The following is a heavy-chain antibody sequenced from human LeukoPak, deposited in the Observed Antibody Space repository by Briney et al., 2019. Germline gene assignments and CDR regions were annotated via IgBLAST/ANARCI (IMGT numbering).Heavy chain of an antibody. CDR3: AASFRITGTTFYH. CDR1: GFTFSSFW. V-gene: IGHV3-74*01. CDR2: INSDGAKT. J-gene: IGHJ1*01. D-gene: IGHD1-20*01. Sequence: GGSLRLSCAASGFTFSSFWMNWVRQVPGKGLVWVSHINSDGAKTNYADSVTGRFTISRDTARNTLYLQMNNLRVEDTAMYYCAASFRITGTTFYHWGQGTLVNVSS.